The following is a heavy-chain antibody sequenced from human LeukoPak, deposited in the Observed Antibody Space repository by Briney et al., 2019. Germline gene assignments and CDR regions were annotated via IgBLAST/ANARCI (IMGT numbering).Heavy chain of an antibody. CDR2: ISSSSGYI. CDR3: ASSAAAGDDY. J-gene: IGHJ4*02. CDR1: GFTFSSYS. Sequence: PGGSLRLSCAASGFTFSSYSMNWVRQAPGKGLEWVSSISSSSGYIYYADSVRGRFTISRDNAENSLYLQMNSLRAEDTAVYYCASSAAAGDDYWGQGTLVTVSS. D-gene: IGHD6-13*01. V-gene: IGHV3-21*01.